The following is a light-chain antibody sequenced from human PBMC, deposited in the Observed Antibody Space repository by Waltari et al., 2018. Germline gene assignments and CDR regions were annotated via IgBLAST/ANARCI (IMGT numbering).Light chain of an antibody. CDR2: DVS. J-gene: IGLJ2*01. Sequence: QSALPQPASVSGYPGQSITISCTGTSSDVGGYHSGSWYQQHPGKAPKIMIYDVSNRPSGVSNRFSGSKSGNTASLTISGLQAEDEADYYCSSYTSSSTRVFGGGTKLTVL. CDR1: SSDVGGYHS. V-gene: IGLV2-14*01. CDR3: SSYTSSSTRV.